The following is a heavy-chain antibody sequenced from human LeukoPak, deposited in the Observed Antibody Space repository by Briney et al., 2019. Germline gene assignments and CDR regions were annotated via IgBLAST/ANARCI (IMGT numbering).Heavy chain of an antibody. CDR1: GGSISSYY. CDR3: ARHDYGDYRVHY. Sequence: KPSETLSLTCTVSGGSISSYYWSWIRQPPGKGLEWIGYIYTSGSTNYNPSLKSRPTISVDTSQSQFSPKLSSVTAADTAVYYCARHDYGDYRVHYWGQGTLVTVSS. J-gene: IGHJ4*02. CDR2: IYTSGST. D-gene: IGHD4-17*01. V-gene: IGHV4-4*09.